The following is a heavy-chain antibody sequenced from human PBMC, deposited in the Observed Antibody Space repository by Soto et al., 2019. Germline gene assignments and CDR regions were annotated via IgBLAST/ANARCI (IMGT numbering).Heavy chain of an antibody. CDR3: ARGQWFGELLYLMASDI. CDR2: IIPIFGTA. Sequence: QVQLVQSGAEVKKPGSSVKVSCKASGGTFSSYAISWVRQAPGQGLEWMGGIIPIFGTANYAQKFQGRVTITADESTSTAYLELSSLRSEDTAVYYCARGQWFGELLYLMASDIWGQGTMVTVSS. J-gene: IGHJ3*02. CDR1: GGTFSSYA. V-gene: IGHV1-69*01. D-gene: IGHD3-10*01.